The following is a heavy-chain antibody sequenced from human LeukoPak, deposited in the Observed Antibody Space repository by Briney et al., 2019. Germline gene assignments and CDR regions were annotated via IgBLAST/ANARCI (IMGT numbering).Heavy chain of an antibody. CDR1: GGSISSGGYY. D-gene: IGHD5-18*01. CDR2: IYYSGST. CDR3: ARLSQGYSFGPLDY. Sequence: PSETLSLTCTVSGGSISSGGYYWSWIRQHPGKGLEWIGYIYYSGSTYYNPSLKSQVTISVDTSKNQFSLNLSSVTAADTAVYFCARLSQGYSFGPLDYWGQGTLVTVSS. J-gene: IGHJ4*02. V-gene: IGHV4-31*01.